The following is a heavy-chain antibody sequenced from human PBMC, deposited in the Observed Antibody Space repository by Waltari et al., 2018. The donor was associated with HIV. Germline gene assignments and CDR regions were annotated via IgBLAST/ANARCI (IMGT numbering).Heavy chain of an antibody. CDR3: VRDMSDTPVGPEMDV. CDR2: INAAKGNT. CDR1: GYSFTRYP. J-gene: IGHJ6*02. V-gene: IGHV1-3*01. D-gene: IGHD5-18*01. Sequence: QVQFEQSGAEVKKPGASVKVSCKTSGYSFTRYPMHWGRQAPGQRLEWMGWINAAKGNTKDSQKCQDRVSMSRDTSASTAYLELRRLRPEDTAVYYCVRDMSDTPVGPEMDVWGQGTTVTVSS.